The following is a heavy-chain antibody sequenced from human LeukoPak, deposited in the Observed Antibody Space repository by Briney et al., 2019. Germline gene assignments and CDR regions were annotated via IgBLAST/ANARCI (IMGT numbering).Heavy chain of an antibody. Sequence: PGGSLRPSCAASGFTFSSYGMSWVRQAPGKGLEWVSAISGSGGSTYYADSVKGRFTISRDNSKNTLYLQMNSLRAEDTAVYYCANGNWGSFDYWGQGTLVTVSS. V-gene: IGHV3-23*01. CDR2: ISGSGGST. D-gene: IGHD7-27*01. CDR1: GFTFSSYG. CDR3: ANGNWGSFDY. J-gene: IGHJ4*02.